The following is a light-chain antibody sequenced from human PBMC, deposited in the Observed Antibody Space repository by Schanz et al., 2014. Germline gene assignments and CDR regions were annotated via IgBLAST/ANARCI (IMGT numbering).Light chain of an antibody. J-gene: IGLJ1*01. Sequence: QSALTQPASVSGSPGLSITISCTGTSSNVGGYNLVSWYQQHPGKAPKLLIYEGSKRPSGVSDRFSGSKSGNTASLTISGLQAGDEAEYYCCSYVAGSTFVFGTGTKLTVL. V-gene: IGLV2-23*03. CDR1: SSNVGGYNL. CDR3: CSYVAGSTFV. CDR2: EGS.